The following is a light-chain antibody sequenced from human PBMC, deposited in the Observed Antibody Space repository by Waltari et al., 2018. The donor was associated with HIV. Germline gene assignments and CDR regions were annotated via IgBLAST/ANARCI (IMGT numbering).Light chain of an antibody. V-gene: IGKV1-5*03. CDR2: KTS. J-gene: IGKJ4*01. CDR3: QHYNGYPIT. CDR1: QNLNNW. Sequence: DIQMTQSPSTLSASVGDRLTITCRASQNLNNWLAWYQQKPGKAPKLLIYKTSTLKSGVPSRFSGSGSGTEFTLTISSLQPDDLATYHCQHYNGYPITFGGGTKVEIK.